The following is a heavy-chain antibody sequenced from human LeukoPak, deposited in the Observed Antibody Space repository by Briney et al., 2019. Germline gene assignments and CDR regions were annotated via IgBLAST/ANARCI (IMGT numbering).Heavy chain of an antibody. J-gene: IGHJ3*02. V-gene: IGHV4-61*02. D-gene: IGHD3-22*01. CDR3: AREEDYYDSSGLGI. Sequence: PSETLSLTCTVSGGSISSGSYYWSWIRQPAGKGLEWIGRIYTSGSTNYNPSLKSRVTISVDTSKNQFSLKLSSVTAADTAVYYCAREEDYYDSSGLGIWGQGTMVTVSS. CDR1: GGSISSGSYY. CDR2: IYTSGST.